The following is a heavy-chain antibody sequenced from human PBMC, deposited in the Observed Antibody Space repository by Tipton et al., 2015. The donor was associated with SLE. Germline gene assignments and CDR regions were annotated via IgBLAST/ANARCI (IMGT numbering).Heavy chain of an antibody. J-gene: IGHJ3*02. V-gene: IGHV4-38-2*02. Sequence: TLSLTCTVSGYSISSGYYWACIRQPPGKGLEWIASIHHSGSTHYNPSLKSRVTISRDTSTNQFSLKLTSVTAADTAVYYCATTMTTTASYGAFDMWGQGTRVSVSS. CDR2: IHHSGST. CDR1: GYSISSGYY. D-gene: IGHD4-17*01. CDR3: ATTMTTTASYGAFDM.